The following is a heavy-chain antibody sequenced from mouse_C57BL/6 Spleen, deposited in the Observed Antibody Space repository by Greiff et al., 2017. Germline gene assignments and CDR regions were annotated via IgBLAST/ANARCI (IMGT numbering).Heavy chain of an antibody. D-gene: IGHD1-1*01. V-gene: IGHV1-61*01. J-gene: IGHJ1*03. Sequence: QVQLQQPGAELVRPGSSVKLSCKASGYTFTSYWMDWVKQRPGQGLEWIGNIDPSDSETHYNQKFKDKATLTVDKSSSTAYMQLSSLTSEDSAVYYCARARITTVVPPYFDVWGTVTTVTVSS. CDR2: IDPSDSET. CDR1: GYTFTSYW. CDR3: ARARITTVVPPYFDV.